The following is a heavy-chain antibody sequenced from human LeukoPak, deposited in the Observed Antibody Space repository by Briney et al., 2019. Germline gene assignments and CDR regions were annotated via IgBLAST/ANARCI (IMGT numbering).Heavy chain of an antibody. CDR2: IRSKASGATT. V-gene: IGHV3-49*01. CDR1: GFTFGDYA. D-gene: IGHD5-18*01. J-gene: IGHJ4*02. Sequence: AGGSLRLSCTASGFTFGDYAMRWFRQAPGKGLDWVGFIRSKASGATTAYTASVKGRFTISRDDSKSIAYLQMNSLKTEDTAVYYCTRKQLWFSSADYWGEGTLVTVSS. CDR3: TRKQLWFSSADY.